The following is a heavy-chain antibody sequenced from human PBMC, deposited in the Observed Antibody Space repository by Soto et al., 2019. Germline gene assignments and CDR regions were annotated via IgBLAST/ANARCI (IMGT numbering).Heavy chain of an antibody. V-gene: IGHV4-31*03. CDR2: IYYSGST. Sequence: QVQLQESGPGLVKPSQTLSLTSTVSGGSISSGGYYWSWIRQHPGKGLEWIGYIYYSGSTYYNPSLKSRVTISVDTSKNQFSLKLSSVTAADTAVYYCARGLRDYYDSSGYLDYWGQGTLVTVSS. D-gene: IGHD3-22*01. J-gene: IGHJ4*02. CDR3: ARGLRDYYDSSGYLDY. CDR1: GGSISSGGYY.